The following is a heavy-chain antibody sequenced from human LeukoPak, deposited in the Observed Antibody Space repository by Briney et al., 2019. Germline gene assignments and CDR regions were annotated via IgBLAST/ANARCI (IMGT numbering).Heavy chain of an antibody. CDR3: ARSYYYGSGSYVWFDP. CDR1: GGSISSGGYS. Sequence: SQTLSLTCAVSGGSISSGGYSWSWIRQPPGKGLEWIGYIYHSGSTYYNPSLKSRVTISVDRSKNQFSLKLSSVTAADTAVYYRARSYYYGSGSYVWFDPWGQGTLVTVSS. J-gene: IGHJ5*02. D-gene: IGHD3-10*01. V-gene: IGHV4-30-2*01. CDR2: IYHSGST.